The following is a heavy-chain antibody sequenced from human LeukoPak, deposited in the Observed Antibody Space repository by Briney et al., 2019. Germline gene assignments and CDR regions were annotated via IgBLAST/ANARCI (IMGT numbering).Heavy chain of an antibody. CDR2: IYYSGST. J-gene: IGHJ2*01. CDR3: AREKGGAAAVDWYFDL. V-gene: IGHV4-59*01. Sequence: SETLSLTCTVSGGSISSYYWSWIRQPPGKGLEWIGYIYYSGSTNYNPSLKSRVTISVDTSKNQFSLKLSSVTAVDTAVYYCAREKGGAAAVDWYFDLWGRGTLVTVSS. D-gene: IGHD6-13*01. CDR1: GGSISSYY.